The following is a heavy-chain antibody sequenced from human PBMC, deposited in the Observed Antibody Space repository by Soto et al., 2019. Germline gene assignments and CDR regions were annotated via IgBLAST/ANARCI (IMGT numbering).Heavy chain of an antibody. CDR2: ISSDGSIK. CDR1: EFTFSSYA. Sequence: PGGSLRLSCAASEFTFSSYAMHWVRQAPGKGLEWVALISSDGSIKNSADSVKGRFTISRDNSENTLYLQMNSLRAEDTAVYYCARDKGLAMIVRSGFDLWGQGTMVTVS. D-gene: IGHD3-22*01. J-gene: IGHJ3*01. V-gene: IGHV3-30-3*01. CDR3: ARDKGLAMIVRSGFDL.